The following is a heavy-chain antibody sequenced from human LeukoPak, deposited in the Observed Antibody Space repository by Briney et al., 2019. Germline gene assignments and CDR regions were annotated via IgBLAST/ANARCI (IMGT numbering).Heavy chain of an antibody. D-gene: IGHD3-10*02. CDR3: AELGITMIGGV. CDR2: IHYDGYNK. CDR1: GFSFSSSA. J-gene: IGHJ6*04. V-gene: IGHV3-30*02. Sequence: GGSLRLSCAATGFSFSSSAMHRVRQAPGKGLDWVAFIHYDGYNKYYADSVKGRFTISRDNAKNSLYLQMNSLRAEDTAVYYCAELGITMIGGVWGKGTTVTVSS.